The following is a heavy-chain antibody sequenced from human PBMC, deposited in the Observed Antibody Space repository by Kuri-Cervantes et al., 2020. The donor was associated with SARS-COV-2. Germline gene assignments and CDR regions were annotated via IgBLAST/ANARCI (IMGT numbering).Heavy chain of an antibody. D-gene: IGHD2-15*01. CDR2: INTNTGNP. J-gene: IGHJ3*02. CDR3: AREDIVVVVAAGGAFDI. V-gene: IGHV7-4-1*01. Sequence: AAVKVSCKSSGYTFASYAMNWVRQAPGQGLEWMGWINTNTGNPTYAQSFTGQFVFSLDTSVSTAYLQNCSLKAEDTAVYYCAREDIVVVVAAGGAFDIRGQGTMVTVSS. CDR1: GYTFASYA.